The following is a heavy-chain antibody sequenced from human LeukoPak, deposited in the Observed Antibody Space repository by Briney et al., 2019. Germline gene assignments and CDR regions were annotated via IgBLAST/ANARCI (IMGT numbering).Heavy chain of an antibody. Sequence: PGGSLRLSCAASGFTFSSYAMSWVRQAPGKGLEWVSAISGSGGSTYYADSVKGRFTISRDNSKNTLYLQMNSLRAEDTAVYYCADAEYCSGTSCSYYFDYWGQGTLVTVSS. CDR2: ISGSGGST. CDR1: GFTFSSYA. V-gene: IGHV3-23*01. D-gene: IGHD2-2*01. J-gene: IGHJ4*02. CDR3: ADAEYCSGTSCSYYFDY.